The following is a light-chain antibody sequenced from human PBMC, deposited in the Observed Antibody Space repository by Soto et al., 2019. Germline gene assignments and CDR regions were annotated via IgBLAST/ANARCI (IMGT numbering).Light chain of an antibody. Sequence: EIVLTQSPGTLSLSPGERATLSCRASQSVSSSYLAWYQQKPGQAPRLLIYGASSRATGIPDRFSGSGSGTDFPRTISRLEPEDFAVYYFQQYGSSPQTFGQGTKVEIK. CDR2: GAS. CDR3: QQYGSSPQT. V-gene: IGKV3-20*01. J-gene: IGKJ1*01. CDR1: QSVSSSY.